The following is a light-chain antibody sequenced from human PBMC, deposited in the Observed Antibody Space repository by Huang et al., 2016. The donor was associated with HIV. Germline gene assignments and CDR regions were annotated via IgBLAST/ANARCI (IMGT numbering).Light chain of an antibody. V-gene: IGKV3D-15*01. Sequence: EIVMTQSPATLSVSPGERATLSCRASQSVSSNLAWYQQKPGQAPRLLIHGASTRAPGIPARFSGSGYGTEFTLTISSLQSEDFAVYYCQQYNNWPITFGQGTRLEMK. J-gene: IGKJ5*01. CDR2: GAS. CDR1: QSVSSN. CDR3: QQYNNWPIT.